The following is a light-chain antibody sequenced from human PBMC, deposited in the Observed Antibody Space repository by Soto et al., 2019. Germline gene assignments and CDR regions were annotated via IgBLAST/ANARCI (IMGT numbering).Light chain of an antibody. Sequence: QSALTQPRSVSGSPGQSVTISCTGTSDDVGGYTYVSWYQQHPGKAPKLMIYDVNKRPSGIPDRFSGSKSGNTASLTISGLQAEDEADYNCCSYAGSSTGVFGGGTKVTVL. CDR3: CSYAGSSTGV. J-gene: IGLJ3*02. CDR2: DVN. CDR1: SDDVGGYTY. V-gene: IGLV2-11*01.